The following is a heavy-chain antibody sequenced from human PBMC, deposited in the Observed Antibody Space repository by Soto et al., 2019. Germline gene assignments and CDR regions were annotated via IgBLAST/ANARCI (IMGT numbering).Heavy chain of an antibody. D-gene: IGHD4-17*01. Sequence: PSETLSLTCTVSGGSISSGGYYWSWIRQHPGKGLEWIGYIYYSGSTYYNPSLKSRVTISVDTSKNQFSLKLSSVTAADTAVYYCARSSETHHYDYGDYAASLIFDYWGQGTLVTVSS. CDR1: GGSISSGGYY. CDR2: IYYSGST. J-gene: IGHJ4*02. CDR3: ARSSETHHYDYGDYAASLIFDY. V-gene: IGHV4-31*03.